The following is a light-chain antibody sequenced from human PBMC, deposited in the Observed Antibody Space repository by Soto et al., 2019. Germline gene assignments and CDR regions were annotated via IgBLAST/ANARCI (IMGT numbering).Light chain of an antibody. Sequence: QSVLTQPPSASGTPGQRVTISCSGSSSNIESYTVNWYQQLPGTAPKLLIYSNNQRPSGVPDRFSGSKSGTSASLAISGLQSEDEGDFYCAGWDDSLNGWVFGGGTKLTVL. V-gene: IGLV1-44*01. J-gene: IGLJ3*02. CDR3: AGWDDSLNGWV. CDR1: SSNIESYT. CDR2: SNN.